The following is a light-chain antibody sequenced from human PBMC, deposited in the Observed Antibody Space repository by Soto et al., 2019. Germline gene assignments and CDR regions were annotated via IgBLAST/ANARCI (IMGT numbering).Light chain of an antibody. CDR3: QQYSSYWT. J-gene: IGKJ1*01. CDR2: DTS. CDR1: QSISSW. V-gene: IGKV1-5*01. Sequence: DIQMTQSPSTLSASVGDRVTITCRASQSISSWLAWYQQKPGKAPKLLIYDTSSLESGVPSRFSGSGSGTEFTHTISSLQPDDFAIYYCQQYSSYWTFGQGTKVEIK.